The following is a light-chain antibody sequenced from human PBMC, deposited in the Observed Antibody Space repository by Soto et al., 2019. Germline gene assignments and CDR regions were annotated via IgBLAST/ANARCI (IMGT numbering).Light chain of an antibody. CDR3: HVWDSSTAV. Sequence: QSVLTQPPSVSGAPGQRVTISCTGSSSNIGAGYGVHWYQQLPGAAPKLLIYGNTNRPSGVPERFSGSNSGNTATLTISRAQAGDEADYYCHVWDSSTAVFGGGTKLTVL. CDR2: GNT. CDR1: SSNIGAGYG. J-gene: IGLJ3*02. V-gene: IGLV1-40*01.